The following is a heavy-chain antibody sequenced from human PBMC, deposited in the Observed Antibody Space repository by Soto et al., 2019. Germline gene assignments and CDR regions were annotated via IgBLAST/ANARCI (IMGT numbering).Heavy chain of an antibody. CDR2: IYWDDDK. J-gene: IGHJ4*02. CDR3: ARSKDRSSSGDY. Sequence: ESVPKRLNPTQTLTLTCTLSGFSLSTDDVGVGWIRQPPGKALDWLAVIYWDDDKRYSPSLKSRLTITKDTSKNQVLLTMTNMDPVDTATYGCARSKDRSSSGDYSSQGARVTVS. D-gene: IGHD6-6*01. CDR1: GFSLSTDDVG. V-gene: IGHV2-5*02.